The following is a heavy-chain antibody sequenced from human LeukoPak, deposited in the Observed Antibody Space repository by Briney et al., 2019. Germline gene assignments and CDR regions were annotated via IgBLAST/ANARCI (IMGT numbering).Heavy chain of an antibody. CDR1: GYTFTGYY. CDR2: INPSGGST. D-gene: IGHD4-17*01. CDR3: ARDQAGNDYDDYGAFDY. J-gene: IGHJ4*02. V-gene: IGHV1-46*01. Sequence: ASVKVSCKASGYTFTGYYMHWVRQAPGQGLEWMGIINPSGGSTSYAQKFQGRVTMTRDTSTSTVYMELSSLRSEDTAVYYCARDQAGNDYDDYGAFDYWGQGTLVTVSS.